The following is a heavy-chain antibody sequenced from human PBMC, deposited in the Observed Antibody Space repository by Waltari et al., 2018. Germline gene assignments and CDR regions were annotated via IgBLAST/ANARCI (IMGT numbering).Heavy chain of an antibody. D-gene: IGHD6-6*01. Sequence: QVQLQQWGAGLLKPSETLSLTCAVYGGSFSGYYWSWIRQPPGKGLEWIGEINHSGSTNYNPSLKSRVTISVDTSKNQFSLKLSSVTAADTAVYYCARALVSAANLAALHYFDYWGQGTLVTVSS. J-gene: IGHJ4*02. CDR1: GGSFSGYY. CDR2: INHSGST. V-gene: IGHV4-34*01. CDR3: ARALVSAANLAALHYFDY.